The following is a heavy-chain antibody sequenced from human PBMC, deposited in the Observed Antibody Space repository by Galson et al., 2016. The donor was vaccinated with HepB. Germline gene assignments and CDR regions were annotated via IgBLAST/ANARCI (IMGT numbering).Heavy chain of an antibody. J-gene: IGHJ4*02. V-gene: IGHV1-18*04. D-gene: IGHD4-11*01. CDR1: GYRFFTYG. CDR2: ISANSGNT. CDR3: ARDVQFRFDY. Sequence: SVKVSCKASGYRFFTYGISWVRQAPGQGLEWLGWISANSGNTIYAQKFQDRVTMTRDTSASTVYMDLRSLRSDDTAVYYRARDVQFRFDYWGQGTLVTVSS.